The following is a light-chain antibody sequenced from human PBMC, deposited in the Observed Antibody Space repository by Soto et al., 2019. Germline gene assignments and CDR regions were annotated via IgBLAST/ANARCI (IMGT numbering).Light chain of an antibody. CDR2: DVT. CDR1: SRDVGGYNY. J-gene: IGLJ3*02. V-gene: IGLV2-14*01. CDR3: SSSTTGNTLGAV. Sequence: QSALTQPASLSGSPGQSITISCTGTSRDVGGYNYVSWYQQYPGKAPKLMIYDVTNRPSGVSNRFSGSKSGNTASLTISGLRAEDEADYYCSSSTTGNTLGAVFGGGTKLTVL.